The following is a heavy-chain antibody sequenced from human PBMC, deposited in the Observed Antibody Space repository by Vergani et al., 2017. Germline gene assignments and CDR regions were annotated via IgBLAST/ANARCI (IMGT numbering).Heavy chain of an antibody. D-gene: IGHD5-24*01. Sequence: QVQLVESGGGLVKPGGSLRLSCAASGFSFSDHYMTWIRQAPGKGLEWVSYISNSGNTIEYADSVKGRFSISRDNAKSSLFLQMDSLRAEDTAVYYCEGDHRDYNNYPGTFDIWGQGSMVTVSS. V-gene: IGHV3-11*01. CDR2: ISNSGNTI. CDR1: GFSFSDHY. CDR3: EGDHRDYNNYPGTFDI. J-gene: IGHJ3*02.